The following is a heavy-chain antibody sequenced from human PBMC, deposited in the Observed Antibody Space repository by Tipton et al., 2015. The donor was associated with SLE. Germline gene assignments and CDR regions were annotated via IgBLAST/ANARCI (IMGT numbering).Heavy chain of an antibody. J-gene: IGHJ4*02. D-gene: IGHD3-10*02. Sequence: QVQLVQSGAEVKKPGASVKVSCKTSGYTFTGFYLHWMRQAPGQGLEWVGRINPNSGGSTHAQKFQGRVTMTRDTSVSTAYMELNSLRSDDTAVYYCVAPQDVTMSQGQEARGDYWGPGTLVTVSS. V-gene: IGHV1-2*06. CDR1: GYTFTGFY. CDR3: VAPQDVTMSQGQEARGDY. CDR2: INPNSGGS.